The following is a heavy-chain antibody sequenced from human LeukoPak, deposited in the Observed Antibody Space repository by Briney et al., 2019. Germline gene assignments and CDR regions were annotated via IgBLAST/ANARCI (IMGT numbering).Heavy chain of an antibody. CDR3: ARWGSELPDDAFDI. D-gene: IGHD6-25*01. V-gene: IGHV3-21*01. Sequence: PGGSLRLSCAASGFTFSSYSMNWVRQAPGKGLEWVSSISSSSSYIYYTDSLKGRFTISRDNAKNSLYLQMNSLRAEDTAVYYCARWGSELPDDAFDIWGQGTMVTVSS. CDR1: GFTFSSYS. J-gene: IGHJ3*02. CDR2: ISSSSSYI.